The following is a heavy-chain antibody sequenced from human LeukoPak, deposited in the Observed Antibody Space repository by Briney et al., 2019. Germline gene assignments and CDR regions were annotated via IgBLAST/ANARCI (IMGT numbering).Heavy chain of an antibody. CDR2: IYYSGST. CDR3: ASETDDYGMDV. J-gene: IGHJ6*02. CDR1: GGSISSYS. V-gene: IGHV4-59*01. Sequence: PSETLSLTCTVSGGSISSYSWNWIRQPPGKGLEWIGHIYYSGSTNYNPSLKSRVTMSVDTSKNQFSLKLSSVIAADTAVYYCASETDDYGMDVWGQGTTVTVSS.